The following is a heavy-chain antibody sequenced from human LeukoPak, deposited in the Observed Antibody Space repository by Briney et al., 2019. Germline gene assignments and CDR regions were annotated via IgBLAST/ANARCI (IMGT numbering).Heavy chain of an antibody. J-gene: IGHJ3*02. D-gene: IGHD5-18*01. CDR1: GGSVSSGSYY. CDR3: AGVDTAMVTDAFDI. CDR2: IYYSGST. Sequence: SETLSLTCTVSGGSVSSGSYYWSWIRQPPGKGLEWIGYIYYSGSTNYNPSLKSRVTISVDTSKNQFSLKLSSVTAADTAVYYCAGVDTAMVTDAFDIWGQGTMVTVSS. V-gene: IGHV4-61*01.